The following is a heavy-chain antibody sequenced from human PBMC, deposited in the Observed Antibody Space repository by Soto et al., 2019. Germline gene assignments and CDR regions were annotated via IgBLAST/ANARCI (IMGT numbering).Heavy chain of an antibody. CDR2: IYYSGST. Sequence: QVQLQESGPGLVKPSQTLSLTCTVSGGSISSGGYYWSWIRQHPGKGLEWIGYIYYSGSTYYNPSRQCRVSISVDTPKHQFSLKLSSVTAADTAVYYCARVTTLKNNWFDPWGQGTLVTVSS. CDR1: GGSISSGGYY. V-gene: IGHV4-31*03. J-gene: IGHJ5*02. CDR3: ARVTTLKNNWFDP. D-gene: IGHD4-17*01.